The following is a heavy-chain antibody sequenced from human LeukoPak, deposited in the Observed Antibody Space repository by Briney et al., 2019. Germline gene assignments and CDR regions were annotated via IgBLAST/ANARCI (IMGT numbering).Heavy chain of an antibody. CDR1: GYTFTGYY. D-gene: IGHD4-23*01. Sequence: GASVKVSCKASGYTFTGYYMHWVRQAPGQGLEWMGWINPNSGGTNYAQKFQGRVTMTRDTSISTAYMELSRLRSDDTAVYYCARKFTCGGNNWFDPWGQGTLVTVSS. V-gene: IGHV1-2*02. CDR2: INPNSGGT. J-gene: IGHJ5*02. CDR3: ARKFTCGGNNWFDP.